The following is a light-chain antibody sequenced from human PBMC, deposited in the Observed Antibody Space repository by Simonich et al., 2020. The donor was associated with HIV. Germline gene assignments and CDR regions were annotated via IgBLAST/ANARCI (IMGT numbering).Light chain of an antibody. CDR3: CSYAAGSTSYV. Sequence: QSALTQPASVSGSPGQSITISCTGTSSDVGNYNLVSWYQLHPGKAPKLMIYEASKRPSGVSQRFSGSKSGNTASLTISGLQAEDEADYYCCSYAAGSTSYVFGTGTKVTVL. V-gene: IGLV2-23*01. CDR1: SSDVGNYNL. CDR2: EAS. J-gene: IGLJ1*01.